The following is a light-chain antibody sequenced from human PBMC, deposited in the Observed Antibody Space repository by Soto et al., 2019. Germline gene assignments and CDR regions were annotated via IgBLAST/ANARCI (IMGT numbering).Light chain of an antibody. V-gene: IGKV1-5*03. CDR1: QSIGSW. Sequence: DIQMTQSPSTLSASVGDRVTITRRASQSIGSWLAWYQQKPGKAPKVLIYRASNLESGVPARFSGSGSGTEFTLTISSLQPDDFATYYCQQYNSYRFGQGTRLEIK. CDR2: RAS. J-gene: IGKJ5*01. CDR3: QQYNSYR.